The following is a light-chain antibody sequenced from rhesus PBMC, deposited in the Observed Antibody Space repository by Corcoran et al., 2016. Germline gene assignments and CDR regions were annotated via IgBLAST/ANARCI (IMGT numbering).Light chain of an antibody. J-gene: IGKJ4*01. CDR1: QDINNY. CDR3: LQHDTYPLT. Sequence: DIQMTQSPSSLSASVGDNVTITCRASQDINNYLNWFQQKPGRAPKLLIYDASSFESGVPSRFSGIVSGADFTLTISSLQPEDCATYYCLQHDTYPLTFGGGTKVEIK. CDR2: DAS. V-gene: IGKV1-28*02.